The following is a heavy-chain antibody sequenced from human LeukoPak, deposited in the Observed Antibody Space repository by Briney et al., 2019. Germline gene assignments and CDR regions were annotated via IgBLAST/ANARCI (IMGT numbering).Heavy chain of an antibody. J-gene: IGHJ4*02. D-gene: IGHD1-26*01. CDR1: GFSFSGHW. Sequence: GGSLRLSCAASGFSFSGHWMNWVRQPPGKGLEWVANIKADGSEKYYVDSVKGRFAISRDDAKRTVDLQMDNLRAEDTAIYYCAYRNNFEYWGQGALVTVSS. V-gene: IGHV3-7*05. CDR3: AYRNNFEY. CDR2: IKADGSEK.